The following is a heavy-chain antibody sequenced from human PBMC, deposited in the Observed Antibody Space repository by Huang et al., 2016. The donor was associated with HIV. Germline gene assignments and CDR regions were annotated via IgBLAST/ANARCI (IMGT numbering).Heavy chain of an antibody. D-gene: IGHD5-18*01. Sequence: QVQLVESGGGLVKPGGSLRLSCAAFGFNFSDYYMRWIRQAQGKGLEWVSYISSVGSTIYYADSVKGRFTISRDNAKNSLYLQMNSLRAEDTAVYYCAEDHSYGWFDYWGQGTLVTVSS. J-gene: IGHJ4*02. CDR3: AEDHSYGWFDY. CDR1: GFNFSDYY. V-gene: IGHV3-11*01. CDR2: ISSVGSTI.